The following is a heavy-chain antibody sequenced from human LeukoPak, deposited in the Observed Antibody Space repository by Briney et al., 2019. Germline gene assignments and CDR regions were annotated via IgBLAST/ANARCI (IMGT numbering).Heavy chain of an antibody. J-gene: IGHJ4*02. CDR1: GGSISSYY. CDR3: ARVQASLYCSSTSCYSFDY. CDR2: TYHSGST. V-gene: IGHV4-38-2*02. Sequence: PSETLSLTCTVSGGSISSYYWGWIRQPPGKGLEWIGSTYHSGSTYYNPSLKSRVTISVDTSKNQFSLKLSSVTAADTAVYYCARVQASLYCSSTSCYSFDYWGQGTLVTVSS. D-gene: IGHD2-2*01.